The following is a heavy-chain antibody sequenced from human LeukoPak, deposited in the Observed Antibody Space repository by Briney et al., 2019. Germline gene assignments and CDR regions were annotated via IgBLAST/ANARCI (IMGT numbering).Heavy chain of an antibody. CDR1: GFTFSNFA. V-gene: IGHV3-23*01. Sequence: HPGGSLRLSCAASGFTFSNFAMSWVRQTPGKGLQWVSSISDGGHSTYFADSVRGRFTLSRDNSNDIVYLQMNNLEVEDTAMYYCAKSYCSGGTCHSYLPYFFDYWGQGTLVTVSS. CDR3: AKSYCSGGTCHSYLPYFFDY. CDR2: ISDGGHST. D-gene: IGHD2-15*01. J-gene: IGHJ4*02.